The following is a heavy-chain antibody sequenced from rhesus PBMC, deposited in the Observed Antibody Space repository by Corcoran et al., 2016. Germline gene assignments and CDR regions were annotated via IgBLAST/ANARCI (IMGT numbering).Heavy chain of an antibody. CDR1: GFTFSSYG. V-gene: IGHV3S5*01. CDR2: INSGWGST. D-gene: IGHD4-35*01. Sequence: EVQLVETGGGLVQPGGSLKLSCAASGFTFSSYGMSWVRQAPGKGLEWVSAINSGWGSTYSADSVQGRFTISRDNSKNTLSLQMNSLRAEDTAVYYCAKDEDYGNLLYWGQGVLVTVSS. CDR3: AKDEDYGNLLY. J-gene: IGHJ4*01.